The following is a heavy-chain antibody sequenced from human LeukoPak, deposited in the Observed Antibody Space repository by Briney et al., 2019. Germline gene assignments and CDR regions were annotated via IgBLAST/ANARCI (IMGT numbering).Heavy chain of an antibody. CDR1: GFTFSDYY. V-gene: IGHV3-11*01. D-gene: IGHD3-22*01. CDR3: AKETMIVVVITGDYFDY. CDR2: IISSGSTI. J-gene: IGHJ4*02. Sequence: GGSLRLSCAASGFTFSDYYMSWIRQAPGKGLEWVSYIISSGSTIYYADSVKGRFTISRDNSKNTLYLQMNSLRAEDTAVYYCAKETMIVVVITGDYFDYWGQGTLVTVSS.